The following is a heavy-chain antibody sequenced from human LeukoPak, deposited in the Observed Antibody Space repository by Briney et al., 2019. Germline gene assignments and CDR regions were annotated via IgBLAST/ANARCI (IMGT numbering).Heavy chain of an antibody. CDR1: GYTFTGYY. D-gene: IGHD1-26*01. CDR3: ARDTVSGAFDP. V-gene: IGHV1-18*04. Sequence: GASVKVSCKASGYTFTGYYMHWVRQAPGQGLEWMGWISAYNGNTNYAQKLQGRVTMTTDTSTSTAYMELRSLRSDDTAVYYCARDTVSGAFDPWGQGALVTVSS. J-gene: IGHJ5*02. CDR2: ISAYNGNT.